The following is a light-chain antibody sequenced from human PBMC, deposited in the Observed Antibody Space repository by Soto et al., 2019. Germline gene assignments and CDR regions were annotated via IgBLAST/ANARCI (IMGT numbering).Light chain of an antibody. CDR3: QQYNNWPPWT. V-gene: IGKV3-15*01. Sequence: IVMTHXXXXXXVXRXERATVXCRASQSVSSNLAWYQQKPGQAPRLLIYGASTRATGIPARFSGSGSGTEFTLTISSLQSEDFAVYYCQQYNNWPPWTFGQGTKVDIK. CDR2: GAS. CDR1: QSVSSN. J-gene: IGKJ1*01.